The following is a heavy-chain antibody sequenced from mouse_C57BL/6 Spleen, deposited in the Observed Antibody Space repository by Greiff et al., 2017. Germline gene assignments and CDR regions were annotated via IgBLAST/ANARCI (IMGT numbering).Heavy chain of an antibody. J-gene: IGHJ2*01. CDR2: IDPNSGGT. Sequence: QVQLQQSGAELVKPGASVKLSCKASGYTFTSYWMHWVKQRPGRGLEWIGRIDPNSGGTNYNEKFKSKATLTVDKPTSTAYMQLSSLTSEDSAVYYCAGEDSSGSYYFDYWGQGTTLTVSS. D-gene: IGHD3-2*02. CDR3: AGEDSSGSYYFDY. V-gene: IGHV1-72*01. CDR1: GYTFTSYW.